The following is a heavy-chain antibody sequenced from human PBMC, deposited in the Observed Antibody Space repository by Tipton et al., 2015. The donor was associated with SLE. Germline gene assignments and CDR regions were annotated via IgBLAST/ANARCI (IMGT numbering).Heavy chain of an antibody. CDR2: VHRTGST. Sequence: TLSLTCTVSGGSINRESYYWSWIRQPAGKGLEWIGHVHRTGSTNYNPSLRSRVTMSVDTSKNQFSLQLSSVTAADTAIYYCARDGYSSGWDGDFDYWGQGTLVTVSS. CDR1: GGSINRESYY. V-gene: IGHV4-61*09. J-gene: IGHJ4*02. CDR3: ARDGYSSGWDGDFDY. D-gene: IGHD6-19*01.